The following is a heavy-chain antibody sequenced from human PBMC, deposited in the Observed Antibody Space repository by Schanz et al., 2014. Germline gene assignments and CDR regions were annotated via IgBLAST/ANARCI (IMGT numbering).Heavy chain of an antibody. CDR2: FIPILDVG. Sequence: VQLEQSGAEVKKPGSSVKVSCKASRSTFSSYTISWVRQARGQGLEWVGRFIPILDVGNYAQQFQGRVTFTADKSTSTAYMELSSLRYEDTALYYCARGTMPGTFDIWGQGTMXTVSS. D-gene: IGHD2-2*01. CDR1: RSTFSSYT. V-gene: IGHV1-69*02. CDR3: ARGTMPGTFDI. J-gene: IGHJ3*02.